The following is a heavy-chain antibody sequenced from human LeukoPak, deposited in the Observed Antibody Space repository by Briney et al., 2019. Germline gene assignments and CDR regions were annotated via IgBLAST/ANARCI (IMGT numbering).Heavy chain of an antibody. J-gene: IGHJ3*02. V-gene: IGHV3-23*01. CDR3: AKCVWFGELPHDAFDM. CDR1: GFTFSTYA. Sequence: GGSLRLSCAASGFTFSTYAMSWVRQAPGKGLEWVSAISGSGGSTYYADSVRGRFTISRDNSKNTLYLQMNSLRAEDTAVYYCAKCVWFGELPHDAFDMWGQGTMVTVSS. CDR2: ISGSGGST. D-gene: IGHD3-10*01.